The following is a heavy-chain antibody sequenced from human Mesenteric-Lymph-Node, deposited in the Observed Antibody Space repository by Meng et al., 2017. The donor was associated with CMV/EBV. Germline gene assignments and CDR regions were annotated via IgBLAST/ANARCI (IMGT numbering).Heavy chain of an antibody. CDR2: SSYEGSKK. V-gene: IGHV3-30-3*01. CDR1: GDNPSRWA. CDR3: AHGQPYYFDC. J-gene: IGHJ4*02. Sequence: SCEASGDNPSRWARQWLRQGPGKGVECGADSSYEGSKKYYEGSVKRRFTMSRDNSKNTLYLQMNSLRAEDTAVYYCAHGQPYYFDCWGQGTLVTVSS. D-gene: IGHD3-16*01.